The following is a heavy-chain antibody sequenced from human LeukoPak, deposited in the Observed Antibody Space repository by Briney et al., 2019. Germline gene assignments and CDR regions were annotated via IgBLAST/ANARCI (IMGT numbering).Heavy chain of an antibody. CDR1: GGSISSYY. J-gene: IGHJ4*02. CDR2: IYHSGST. Sequence: ASETLSLTCTVSGGSISSYYWSWIRQPPGKGLEWIGYIYHSGSTYYNPSLKSRVTISVDRSKNQFSLKLSSVTAADTAVYYCARSEYSSSSSFDYWGQGTLVTVSS. D-gene: IGHD6-6*01. V-gene: IGHV4-59*12. CDR3: ARSEYSSSSSFDY.